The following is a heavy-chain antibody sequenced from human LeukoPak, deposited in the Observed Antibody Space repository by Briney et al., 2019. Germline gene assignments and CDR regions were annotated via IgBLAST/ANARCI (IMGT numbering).Heavy chain of an antibody. D-gene: IGHD6-13*01. CDR3: AREGFSSSWYAARPNFLQH. CDR2: IKSKTDGGTT. Sequence: GGSLRLSCAASGFTFSNAWMSWVRQAPGKGLEWVGRIKSKTDGGTTDYAAPVKGRFTISRDDSKNTLYLQMNSLRAEDTAVYYCAREGFSSSWYAARPNFLQHWGQGTLVTVSS. J-gene: IGHJ1*01. CDR1: GFTFSNAW. V-gene: IGHV3-15*01.